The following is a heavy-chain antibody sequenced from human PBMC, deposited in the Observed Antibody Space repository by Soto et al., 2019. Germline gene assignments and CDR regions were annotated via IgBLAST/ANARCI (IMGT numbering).Heavy chain of an antibody. D-gene: IGHD3-10*01. J-gene: IGHJ4*02. CDR2: ISYDGSNK. Sequence: PGGSLRLSCAASGFTFSSYGMHWVRQAPGKGLEWVAVISYDGSNKYYADSVKGRFTISRDNSKNTLYLQMNSLRAEDTAVYYCAKPQGFGELSYYFDYWGQGTLVTVSS. CDR1: GFTFSSYG. V-gene: IGHV3-30*18. CDR3: AKPQGFGELSYYFDY.